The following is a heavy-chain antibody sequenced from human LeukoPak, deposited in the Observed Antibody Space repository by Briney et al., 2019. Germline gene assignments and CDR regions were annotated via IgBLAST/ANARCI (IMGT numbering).Heavy chain of an antibody. D-gene: IGHD2/OR15-2a*01. CDR3: AGHHPRNTVDF. V-gene: IGHV4-59*08. CDR2: ISDIGSI. CDR1: GFSFSPSW. Sequence: GSLRLSCAASGFSFSPSWVTWIRQPPGKGLQWIAYISDIGSINYNPSLKSRVTISLDTSKNQFSLKLSSVTAADTAVYYCAGHHPRNTVDFWGQGTLVTVSS. J-gene: IGHJ4*02.